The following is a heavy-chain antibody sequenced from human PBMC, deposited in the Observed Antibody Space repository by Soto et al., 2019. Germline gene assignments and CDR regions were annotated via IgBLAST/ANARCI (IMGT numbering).Heavy chain of an antibody. CDR2: MSAYTGNT. V-gene: IGHV1-18*01. Sequence: GASVKVSCKASGYTFTSYGISWVRQAPGQGLEWMGWMSAYTGNTNYPQKLQGGVTMTTDTSTSTAYMELRSLRSDATAVYYCPSEERFLESRFAVWYYGMDVGGQGTTVPVSS. J-gene: IGHJ6*02. CDR3: PSEERFLESRFAVWYYGMDV. D-gene: IGHD3-3*01. CDR1: GYTFTSYG.